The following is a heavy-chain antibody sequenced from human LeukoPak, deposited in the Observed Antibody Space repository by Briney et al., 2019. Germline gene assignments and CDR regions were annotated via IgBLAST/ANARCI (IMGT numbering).Heavy chain of an antibody. J-gene: IGHJ4*02. Sequence: ASVKVSCKASGYTFTSYDINWVRQAPGQGLEWMGWINTNTGNPTYAQGFTGRFVFSLDTSVSTAYLQISSLKAEDTAVYYCAREVLYDSSGYSMIDYWGQGTLVTVSS. CDR3: AREVLYDSSGYSMIDY. CDR1: GYTFTSYD. V-gene: IGHV7-4-1*02. D-gene: IGHD3-22*01. CDR2: INTNTGNP.